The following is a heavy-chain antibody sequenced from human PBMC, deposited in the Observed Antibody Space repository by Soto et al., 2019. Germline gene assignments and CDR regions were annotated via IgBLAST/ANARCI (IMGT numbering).Heavy chain of an antibody. D-gene: IGHD3-9*01. CDR3: ARDPLYDILTGYYYHDAFDI. CDR2: IWYDGSNK. V-gene: IGHV3-33*01. Sequence: QVQLVESGGGVVQPGRSLRLSCAASGFTFSSYGMHWVRQAPGKGLEWVAVIWYDGSNKYYADSVKGRFIISRDNSKNTLYLQMNSLRAEDTAVYYCARDPLYDILTGYYYHDAFDIWGQGTMVTVSS. J-gene: IGHJ3*02. CDR1: GFTFSSYG.